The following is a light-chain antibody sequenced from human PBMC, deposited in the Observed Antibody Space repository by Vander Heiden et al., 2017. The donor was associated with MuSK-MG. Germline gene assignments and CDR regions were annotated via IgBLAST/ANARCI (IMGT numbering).Light chain of an antibody. J-gene: IGLJ2*01. V-gene: IGLV1-47*01. CDR2: RNN. CDR3: AAWDDSLSGVV. Sequence: QSVLPQPPPASGTPGQRGTSSCSGSGANIGSNYAYWYQQLPGTAPKLLIYRNNQRPSGVPDRFSGSKSGTSASLAISGLRSEDEADYYCAAWDDSLSGVVFGGGTKLTVL. CDR1: GANIGSNY.